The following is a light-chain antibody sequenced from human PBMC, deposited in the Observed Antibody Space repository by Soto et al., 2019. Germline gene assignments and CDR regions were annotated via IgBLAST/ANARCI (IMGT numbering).Light chain of an antibody. J-gene: IGKJ1*01. Sequence: IQMTRCSSTLSESSGSMVAITCRASQTISSWLAWYQQKTGKAPKLLIYTASTLKSGVPSRFSGSGYGTEFNLTISSLQTEDFATYYCQHYNSYSHAFGQGTKVDIK. CDR1: QTISSW. CDR3: QHYNSYSHA. CDR2: TAS. V-gene: IGKV1-5*03.